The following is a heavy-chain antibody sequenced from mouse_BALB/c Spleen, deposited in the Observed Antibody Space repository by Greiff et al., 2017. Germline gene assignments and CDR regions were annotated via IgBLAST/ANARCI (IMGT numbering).Heavy chain of an antibody. J-gene: IGHJ4*01. Sequence: QVQLQQPGAELVKPGAPVKLSCKASGYTFTSYWMNWVKQRPGRGLEWIGRIDPSDSETHYNQKFKDKATLTVDKSSSTAYIQLSSLTSEDSAVYYCARSRTGKGMDYWGQGTSVTVSS. D-gene: IGHD4-1*01. CDR3: ARSRTGKGMDY. V-gene: IGHV1-69*02. CDR1: GYTFTSYW. CDR2: IDPSDSET.